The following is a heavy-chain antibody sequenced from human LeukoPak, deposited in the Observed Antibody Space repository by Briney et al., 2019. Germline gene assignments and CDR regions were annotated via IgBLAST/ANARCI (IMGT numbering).Heavy chain of an antibody. Sequence: ASVKASCKASGYTFSNYAMHWVRQAPGQRLEWMGWINAGNGNIKYSQKLPGRVTITRDTSASTGYMELSSLRSEDTAVYYCARSGRSDTTGLFDYWGQGTLVTVSS. CDR1: GYTFSNYA. V-gene: IGHV1-3*01. CDR2: INAGNGNI. J-gene: IGHJ4*02. CDR3: ARSGRSDTTGLFDY. D-gene: IGHD2-8*02.